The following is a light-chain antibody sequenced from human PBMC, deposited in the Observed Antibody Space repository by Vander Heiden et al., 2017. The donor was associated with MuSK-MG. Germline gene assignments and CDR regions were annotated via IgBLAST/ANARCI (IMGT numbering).Light chain of an antibody. J-gene: IGKJ2*01. CDR1: QSITSTY. CDR2: GAS. CDR3: QQDGSSPMYT. Sequence: EIVLTQSPGTLSLSPGERATLSCRASQSITSTYLAWYQQKPGQAPRLLIYGASTRATGIPDRFSGSWYGTDFTLTISIREPEDFAVYYCQQDGSSPMYTFGQGTKLEIK. V-gene: IGKV3-20*01.